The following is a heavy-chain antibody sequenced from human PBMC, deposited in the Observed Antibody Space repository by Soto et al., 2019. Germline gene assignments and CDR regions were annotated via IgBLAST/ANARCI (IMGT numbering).Heavy chain of an antibody. Sequence: GGSLRLSCAASGFTFSSYSMNWVRQAPGKGLEWVSYISSSSSTIYYADSVKGRFTISRDNAKNSLYLQMNSLRDEDTAVYYCARDPYYYDSSGYYLDDWGQGTLVTVSS. CDR1: GFTFSSYS. D-gene: IGHD3-22*01. CDR2: ISSSSSTI. J-gene: IGHJ4*02. CDR3: ARDPYYYDSSGYYLDD. V-gene: IGHV3-48*02.